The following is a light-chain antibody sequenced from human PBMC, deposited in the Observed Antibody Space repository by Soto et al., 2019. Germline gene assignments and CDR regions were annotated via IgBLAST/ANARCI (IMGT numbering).Light chain of an antibody. CDR1: QSISSW. CDR3: QQYSSYWT. J-gene: IGKJ1*01. CDR2: DAS. V-gene: IGKV1-5*01. Sequence: DIQMTQSPSTLPASVGDRVTITYRASQSISSWLAWYQQKPGKAPKVLIYDASSLESGVPSRFSGSGSGTEFTLTIRSLQPEDFATYYCQQYSSYWTFGQGTKVDIK.